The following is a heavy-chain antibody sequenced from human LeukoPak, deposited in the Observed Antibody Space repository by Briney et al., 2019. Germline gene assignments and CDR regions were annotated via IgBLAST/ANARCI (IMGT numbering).Heavy chain of an antibody. D-gene: IGHD4-17*01. CDR3: AKEHDYGGYYFDY. Sequence: GGPLRLSCAACGFTFSRYAMSWVRQAPGKGLEWVSAISGSGGSGGSTYYADYVKGRFTISRDNSKNTLYLQMNSLRAEDTAVYYGAKEHDYGGYYFDYWGQGTLVTVSS. CDR2: ISGSGGSGGST. V-gene: IGHV3-23*01. CDR1: GFTFSRYA. J-gene: IGHJ4*02.